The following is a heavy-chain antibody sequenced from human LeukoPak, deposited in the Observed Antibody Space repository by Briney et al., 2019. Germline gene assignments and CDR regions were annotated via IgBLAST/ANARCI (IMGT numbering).Heavy chain of an antibody. CDR3: AKDLSSAITSALVLDV. CDR1: GFTFDDYA. D-gene: IGHD3-22*01. Sequence: GGSLRLSCAASGFTFDDYAMHWVRQAPGKGLEWVSGITWDRDNIGYGDSVKGRFTISRDNVKNVLYLQMTSLRPEDTALYYCAKDLSSAITSALVLDVWGQGTTVIVSS. V-gene: IGHV3-9*01. J-gene: IGHJ6*02. CDR2: ITWDRDNI.